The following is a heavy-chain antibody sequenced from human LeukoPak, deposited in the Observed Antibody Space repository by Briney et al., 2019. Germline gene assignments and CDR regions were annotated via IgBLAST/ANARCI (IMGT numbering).Heavy chain of an antibody. J-gene: IGHJ4*02. D-gene: IGHD4-11*01. Sequence: SETLSLTCTVSGGSIRNLNYYWSWIRQPAGKGLEWIGRIYASGSTNYNPSLKSRVTISVDTSKNQFSLKLNSVTAADTAVYYCARLWGDYMWDWGQGTLVTVSS. CDR1: GGSIRNLNYY. V-gene: IGHV4-61*02. CDR3: ARLWGDYMWD. CDR2: IYASGST.